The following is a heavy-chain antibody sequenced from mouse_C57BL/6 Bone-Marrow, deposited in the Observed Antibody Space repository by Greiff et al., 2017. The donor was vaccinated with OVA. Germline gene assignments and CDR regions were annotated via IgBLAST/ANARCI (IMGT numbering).Heavy chain of an antibody. CDR1: GFTFSDFY. D-gene: IGHD1-1*01. CDR3: ARDASITTVGEGWYFDV. V-gene: IGHV7-1*01. Sequence: DVKLVESGGGLVQSGRSLRLSCATSGFTFSDFYMEWVRQAPGKGLEWIAASRNKANDYTTEYSASVKGRFIVSRDTSQSILYLQMNALRAEDTAIYYCARDASITTVGEGWYFDVWGTGTTVTVSS. J-gene: IGHJ1*03. CDR2: SRNKANDYTT.